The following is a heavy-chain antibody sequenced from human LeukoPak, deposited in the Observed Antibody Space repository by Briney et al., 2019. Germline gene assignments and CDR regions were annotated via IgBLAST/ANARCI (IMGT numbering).Heavy chain of an antibody. CDR1: GLTFGRFW. CDR3: ARDRESESDSEGDY. CDR2: IKQGGSEI. J-gene: IGHJ4*02. V-gene: IGHV3-7*01. Sequence: GSLRLACSASGLTFGRFWMRWVRQAPGKGLEYVALIKQGGSEIFHMDSVKGRFTISRDDATNSLYLQMNSLRVEDTALYYCARDRESESDSEGDYWGQGTLVTVSS. D-gene: IGHD4-11*01.